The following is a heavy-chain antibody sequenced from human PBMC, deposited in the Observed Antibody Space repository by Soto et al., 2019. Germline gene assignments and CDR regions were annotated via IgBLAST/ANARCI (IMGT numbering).Heavy chain of an antibody. V-gene: IGHV5-10-1*01. CDR3: ATSHDYGDYYFDY. J-gene: IGHJ4*02. CDR1: GYSFTSYW. Sequence: GRSLKISCKGSGYSFTSYWISWVRQMPGKGLEWMGRIDPSDSYTNYSPSFQGHVTISADKSISTAYLQWSSLKASDTAMYYCATSHDYGDYYFDYWGQGTLVTVSS. D-gene: IGHD4-17*01. CDR2: IDPSDSYT.